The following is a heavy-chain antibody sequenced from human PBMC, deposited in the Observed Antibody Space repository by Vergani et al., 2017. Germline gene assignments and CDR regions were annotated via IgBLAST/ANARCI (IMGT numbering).Heavy chain of an antibody. D-gene: IGHD3-10*01. J-gene: IGHJ5*02. CDR3: ARARFSFGESSSGWFDP. CDR2: IYYSGST. CDR1: GGSISSGDYY. Sequence: QVQLQESGPGLVKPSQTLSLTCTVSGGSISSGDYYWSWIRQPPGKGLEWIGYIYYSGSTYYNPSLKSRVTISVDTSKNQFSLKLSSVTAADTAVYYCARARFSFGESSSGWFDPWGQGTLVTVSS. V-gene: IGHV4-30-4*01.